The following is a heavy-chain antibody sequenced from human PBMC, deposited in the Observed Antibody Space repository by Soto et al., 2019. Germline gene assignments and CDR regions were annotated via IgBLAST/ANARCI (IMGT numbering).Heavy chain of an antibody. D-gene: IGHD2-2*02. CDR1: GYSFTSYW. CDR3: ARLPTPPRYCSSTSCYTSITYHV. Sequence: PGESLKISCKGSGYSFTSYWIGWVRQRPGRXLEWMGIIYPGDSDTRYSPSFQGQVTISADKSISTAYLQWSSLKASDTAMYYCARLPTPPRYCSSTSCYTSITYHVWGQGAPVTVSS. CDR2: IYPGDSDT. J-gene: IGHJ6*02. V-gene: IGHV5-51*01.